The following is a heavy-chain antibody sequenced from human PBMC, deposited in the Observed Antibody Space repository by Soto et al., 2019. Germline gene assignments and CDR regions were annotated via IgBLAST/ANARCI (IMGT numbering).Heavy chain of an antibody. J-gene: IGHJ6*02. D-gene: IGHD2-2*01. CDR3: AKDLGIVVVPAAPGYGMDV. CDR1: GFTFSSYA. Sequence: EVQLLESGGGLVQPGGSLRLSRAASGFTFSSYAMSWVRQAPGKGLEWVSAISGSGGSTYYADSVKGRFTISRDNSKNTLYLQMNSLRAEDTAVYYCAKDLGIVVVPAAPGYGMDVWGQGTTVTVSS. CDR2: ISGSGGST. V-gene: IGHV3-23*01.